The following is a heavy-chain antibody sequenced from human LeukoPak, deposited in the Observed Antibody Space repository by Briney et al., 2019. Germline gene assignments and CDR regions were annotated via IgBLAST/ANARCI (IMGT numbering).Heavy chain of an antibody. CDR1: GFTFKSYA. CDR2: ISYDGSNK. Sequence: GGSLRLSCSASGFTFKSYAMHWVRQAPGKGLEWVAIISYDGSNKYYADSVKGRFTISRDNSKNTLYLQMNSLRAEDTAVYYCARDPSSGYYYYFDYWGQGTLVTVSS. D-gene: IGHD3-22*01. V-gene: IGHV3-30-3*01. CDR3: ARDPSSGYYYYFDY. J-gene: IGHJ4*02.